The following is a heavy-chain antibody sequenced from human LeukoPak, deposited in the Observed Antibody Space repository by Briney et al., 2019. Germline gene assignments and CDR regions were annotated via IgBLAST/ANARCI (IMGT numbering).Heavy chain of an antibody. J-gene: IGHJ4*02. V-gene: IGHV3-48*04. D-gene: IGHD3-3*01. Sequence: PGGSLRLSCAASGFTFDNSMSWVRQAPGKGLEWVSYITSGSSTIYYPDSVKGRFTISRDNAKNSLYLQMNSLRAEDTAVYYCARPLRESGYFYFDYWGQGTLVTVSS. CDR1: GFTFDNS. CDR2: ITSGSSTI. CDR3: ARPLRESGYFYFDY.